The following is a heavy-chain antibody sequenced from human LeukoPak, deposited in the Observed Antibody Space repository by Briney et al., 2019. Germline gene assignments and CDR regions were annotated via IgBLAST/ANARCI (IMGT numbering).Heavy chain of an antibody. V-gene: IGHV3-7*01. CDR2: IREDGSQK. Sequence: GGSLRLSCAASGFTFSSYGMTWVRQAPGKGLEWVASIREDGSQKTAVDSVRGRFTISRDNAKNSVYLQMNSLRAEDTAVYYCARNRWFGELLSYFDYWGQGTLVTVSS. CDR3: ARNRWFGELLSYFDY. CDR1: GFTFSSYG. D-gene: IGHD3-10*01. J-gene: IGHJ4*02.